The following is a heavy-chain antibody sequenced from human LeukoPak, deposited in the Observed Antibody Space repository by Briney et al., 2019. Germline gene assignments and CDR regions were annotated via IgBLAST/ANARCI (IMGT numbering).Heavy chain of an antibody. CDR1: GYTFTGYY. J-gene: IGHJ4*02. D-gene: IGHD2-2*01. CDR3: ARDNKRYCSSTSCYAAGY. Sequence: ASVKVSCKASGYTFTGYYMHWVRQAPGQGLEWMGIINPSGGSTSYAQKFQGRVTMTRDMSTSTAYMELRSLRSDDTAVYYCARDNKRYCSSTSCYAAGYWGQGTLVTVSS. CDR2: INPSGGST. V-gene: IGHV1-46*01.